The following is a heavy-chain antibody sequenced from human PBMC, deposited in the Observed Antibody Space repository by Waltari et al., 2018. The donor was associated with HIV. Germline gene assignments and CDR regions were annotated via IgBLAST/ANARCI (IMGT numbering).Heavy chain of an antibody. V-gene: IGHV3-48*04. J-gene: IGHJ4*02. Sequence: EVQLVESGGGLVQPGGSLRLSCEASGFTLSSYSMNWVRQAPGKGLEWVSYISSSSSTIYYADSVKGRFTISRDNAKNSLYLQMNSLRAEDTAVYYCASTRDGYSHFDYWGQGTLVTVSS. CDR1: GFTLSSYS. D-gene: IGHD5-18*01. CDR3: ASTRDGYSHFDY. CDR2: ISSSSSTI.